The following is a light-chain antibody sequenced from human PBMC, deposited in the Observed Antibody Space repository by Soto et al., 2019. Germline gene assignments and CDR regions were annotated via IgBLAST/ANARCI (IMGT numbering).Light chain of an antibody. CDR1: QFLSSY. CDR3: QQYNNWPQT. Sequence: EIVLTQSPGTLSLSPGERATLSCRASQFLSSYLAWYQQKPGQAPRLLIYGASTRATGIPARFSGSGSGTEFTLTISSLQSEDFAVYYCQQYNNWPQTFGQGTKV. J-gene: IGKJ1*01. CDR2: GAS. V-gene: IGKV3-15*01.